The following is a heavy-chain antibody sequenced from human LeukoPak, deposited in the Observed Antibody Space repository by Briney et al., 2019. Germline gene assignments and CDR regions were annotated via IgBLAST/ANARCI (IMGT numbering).Heavy chain of an antibody. CDR2: INPNSGGT. CDR3: AREGQEAYYYYYMDV. CDR1: GYTFTGYY. J-gene: IGHJ6*03. D-gene: IGHD3-16*01. Sequence: ASVKVSCKASGYTFTGYYIHWVRQAPGQGLEWMGWINPNSGGTNYAQKFQGRVTMTRDTSISTAYMELSRLRSDDTAVYFCAREGQEAYYYYYMDVWGKGTTVTISS. V-gene: IGHV1-2*02.